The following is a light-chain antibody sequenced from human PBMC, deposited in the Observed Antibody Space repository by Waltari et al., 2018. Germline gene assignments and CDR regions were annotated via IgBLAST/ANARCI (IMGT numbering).Light chain of an antibody. V-gene: IGKV3-15*01. CDR2: GAS. J-gene: IGKJ2*02. CDR1: QSVNSN. Sequence: DIVMTQSPVTLSVSPGERATLSCRASQSVNSNLAWYQQKPGQAPRLLIYGASTRATGVPARFSGSGSGTEFTLTISSLQSEDFAIYYCQQYNNWRTFGQGTKLEIK. CDR3: QQYNNWRT.